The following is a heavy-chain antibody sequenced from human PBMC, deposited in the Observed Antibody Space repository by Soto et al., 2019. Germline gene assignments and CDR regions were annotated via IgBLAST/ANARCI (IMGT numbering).Heavy chain of an antibody. CDR1: GFTFSNYG. V-gene: IGHV3-30*18. D-gene: IGHD6-19*01. J-gene: IGHJ3*02. Sequence: GGSLRLSCAASGFTFSNYGMHWVRQAPGKGLEWVAVISYDGSNKYYADSVKGRFTISRDNSKNTLYLQMNSLRAEDTAVYYCAKSYSSWDAFDIWGQGTMVTVSS. CDR2: ISYDGSNK. CDR3: AKSYSSWDAFDI.